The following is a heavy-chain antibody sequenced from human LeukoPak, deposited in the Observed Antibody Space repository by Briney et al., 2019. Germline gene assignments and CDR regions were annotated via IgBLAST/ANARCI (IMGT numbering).Heavy chain of an antibody. CDR1: GFTFSSYG. CDR3: AKDRDAYYDFWSGSPFDP. J-gene: IGHJ5*02. Sequence: GGSLRLSCAASGFTFSSYGMHWVRQAPGKGLEWVAVISYDGSNKYYADSVKGRFTISRDNSKNTLYLQMNSLRAEDTAVYYCAKDRDAYYDFWSGSPFDPWGQGTLVTVSS. D-gene: IGHD3-3*01. CDR2: ISYDGSNK. V-gene: IGHV3-30*18.